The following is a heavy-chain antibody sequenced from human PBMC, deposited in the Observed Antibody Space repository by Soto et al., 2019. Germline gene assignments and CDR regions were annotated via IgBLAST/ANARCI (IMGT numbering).Heavy chain of an antibody. Sequence: QPVGSLRLSCTGAGFTFSHYALNWVRQSPGKGLEWLAVISHDGLLQYYADSVRGRIAISRDNSETNLYLEMDSLRVEDTAVYYCVRVRGIDMYAIWGFFDIWGQGTPVTVSS. CDR3: VRVRGIDMYAIWGFFDI. CDR1: GFTFSHYA. V-gene: IGHV3-30*09. J-gene: IGHJ4*02. CDR2: ISHDGLLQ. D-gene: IGHD3-10*01.